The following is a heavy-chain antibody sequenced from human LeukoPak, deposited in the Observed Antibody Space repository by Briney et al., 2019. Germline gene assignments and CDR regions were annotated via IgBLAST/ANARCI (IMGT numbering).Heavy chain of an antibody. CDR1: GGSISGSNW. Sequence: SGTLSLTCAVSGGSISGSNWWSWVRQPPGKRLEWIGEIHHSGSTNYKPSLRSRVTMSVHKSANQFSLKLNSVTVTDTAVYYCARAATYYDISTYGHLDVWGQGTTVTVSS. D-gene: IGHD3-22*01. V-gene: IGHV4-4*02. CDR2: IHHSGST. CDR3: ARAATYYDISTYGHLDV. J-gene: IGHJ6*02.